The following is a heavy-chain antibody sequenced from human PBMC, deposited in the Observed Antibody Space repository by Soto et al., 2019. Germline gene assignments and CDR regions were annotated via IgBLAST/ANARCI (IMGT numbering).Heavy chain of an antibody. CDR1: GFTFSDSV. CDR3: ARAFTSMGLFDY. D-gene: IGHD5-18*01. CDR2: MSGDGRT. J-gene: IGHJ4*02. V-gene: IGHV3-23*01. Sequence: GGSLRLSCVGSGFTFSDSVMAWVRQAPGKGLEWLSVMSGDGRTRYALSVTGRFAISRDNSKNTLYLQMRSLRAADTAVYYCARAFTSMGLFDYWGPGTLVTVSS.